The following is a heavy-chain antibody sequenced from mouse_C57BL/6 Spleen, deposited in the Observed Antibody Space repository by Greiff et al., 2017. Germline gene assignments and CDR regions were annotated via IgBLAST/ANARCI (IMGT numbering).Heavy chain of an antibody. CDR3: VREGGSYDGYYDAMDY. Sequence: EVKLVESGGGLVQPKGSLKLSCAASGFTFNTYAMHWVRQAPGKGLEWVARIRSKSSNYATYYADSVKDRFTISRDDSQSMLYLQMNNLKTEDTAMYYCVREGGSYDGYYDAMDYWGQGTSVTVSS. J-gene: IGHJ4*01. CDR2: IRSKSSNYAT. D-gene: IGHD2-3*01. CDR1: GFTFNTYA. V-gene: IGHV10-3*01.